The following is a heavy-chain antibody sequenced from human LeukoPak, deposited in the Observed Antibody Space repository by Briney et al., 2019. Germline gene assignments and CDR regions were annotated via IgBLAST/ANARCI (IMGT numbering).Heavy chain of an antibody. J-gene: IGHJ5*02. CDR1: GYTFTSYD. CDR2: MNPNSGNT. CDR3: ARVSNYYDFWSGYYRVKDWFDP. D-gene: IGHD3-3*01. Sequence: ASVKVSCKASGYTFTSYDINWVRQATGQGLEWMGWMNPNSGNTGYAQKLQGRVTMTTDTSTSTAYMELRSLRSDDTAVYYCARVSNYYDFWSGYYRVKDWFDPWGQGTLVTVSS. V-gene: IGHV1-8*01.